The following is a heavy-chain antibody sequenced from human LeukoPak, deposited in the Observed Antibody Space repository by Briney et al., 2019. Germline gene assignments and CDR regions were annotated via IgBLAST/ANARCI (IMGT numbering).Heavy chain of an antibody. V-gene: IGHV3-21*01. Sequence: GGSLRLSCAASGFTFSSYSMNWVRQAPGKGLEWVSSISSSSSYIYYADSVKGRFTISRDNAKNSLYLQMNSLRAEDTAVHYCAIEGSGIFDYWGQGTLVTVSS. CDR3: AIEGSGIFDY. D-gene: IGHD1-26*01. CDR2: ISSSSSYI. J-gene: IGHJ4*02. CDR1: GFTFSSYS.